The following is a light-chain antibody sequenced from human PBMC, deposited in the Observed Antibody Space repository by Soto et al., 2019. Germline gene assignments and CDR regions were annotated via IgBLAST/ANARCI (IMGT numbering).Light chain of an antibody. V-gene: IGLV2-14*01. J-gene: IGLJ2*01. CDR1: SSDIGGHNY. CDR2: EVI. Sequence: QSALTQPASVSGSLGQSITISCTGTSSDIGGHNYVSWYQLHPGKAPKVLIFEVIKRPSGVSTRFSGSKSGNMASLTISGLRPEDAGDYYCISFTSTSTVILGGGTKLTVL. CDR3: ISFTSTSTVI.